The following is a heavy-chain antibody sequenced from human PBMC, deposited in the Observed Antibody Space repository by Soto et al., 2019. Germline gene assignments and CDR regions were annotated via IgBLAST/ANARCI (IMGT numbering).Heavy chain of an antibody. CDR1: GGSISSGDYY. CDR3: ARGSFKGYCSGGSCSSQSYYFDY. V-gene: IGHV4-30-4*01. CDR2: IYYSGST. J-gene: IGHJ4*02. Sequence: NPSETLSLTCTVSGGSISSGDYYWSWIRQPPGKGLEWIGYIYYSGSTYYNPSLKSRVTISVDTSKNQFSLKLSSVTAADTAVYYCARGSFKGYCSGGSCSSQSYYFDYWGQGTLVTVSS. D-gene: IGHD2-15*01.